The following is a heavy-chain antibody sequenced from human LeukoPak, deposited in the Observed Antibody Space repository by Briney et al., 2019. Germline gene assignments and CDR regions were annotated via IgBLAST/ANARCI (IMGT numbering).Heavy chain of an antibody. CDR1: GFAFSIYA. D-gene: IGHD4/OR15-4a*01. CDR2: FSGSGGST. Sequence: GGSLRLSCAASGFAFSIYAMSWVRQAPGKGLGWVSAFSGSGGSTYYADSVKGRFTISRDNSKNTLYLQMNSLRAEDTAVYYCARSGLSRFDYWGQGTLVTVSS. J-gene: IGHJ4*02. V-gene: IGHV3-23*01. CDR3: ARSGLSRFDY.